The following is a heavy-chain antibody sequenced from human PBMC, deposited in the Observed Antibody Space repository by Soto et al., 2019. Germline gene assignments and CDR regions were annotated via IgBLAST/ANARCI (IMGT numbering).Heavy chain of an antibody. V-gene: IGHV4-59*08. J-gene: IGHJ4*02. CDR2: IYYSGST. CDR3: ARHYDF. Sequence: QVQLQESGPGLVKPSETLSLTCTVSGGSISSYYWSWIRQPPGKGLEWIGYIYYSGSTNYNPSLKDRVTILVNTSQKQFSLQPSSVAPAEPAGYYCARHYDFRGQGTPVTV. CDR1: GGSISSYY.